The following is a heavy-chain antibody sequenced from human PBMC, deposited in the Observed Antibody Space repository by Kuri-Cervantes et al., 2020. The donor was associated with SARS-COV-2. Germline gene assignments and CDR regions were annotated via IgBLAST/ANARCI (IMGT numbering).Heavy chain of an antibody. CDR1: GGSISSYY. V-gene: IGHV4-4*07. D-gene: IGHD2-2*01. CDR3: ARDLRCRRGRIYCSSTSCYSLVLEP. J-gene: IGHJ5*02. Sequence: SETMSLTCIVSGGSISSYYWSWNRQPAGKGLEWVGRNYTSGSTNYNPSLKGGVTRSVDTSKNQFSLKLSAVKAADTAVYYCARDLRCRRGRIYCSSTSCYSLVLEPWGQGTLVTVSS. CDR2: NYTSGST.